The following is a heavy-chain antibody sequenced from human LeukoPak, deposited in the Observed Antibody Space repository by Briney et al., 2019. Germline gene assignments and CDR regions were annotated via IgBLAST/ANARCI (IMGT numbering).Heavy chain of an antibody. CDR2: INAGNGNT. J-gene: IGHJ4*02. V-gene: IGHV1-3*01. D-gene: IGHD2-15*01. CDR3: ARDHAAFDY. CDR1: GYTFTTYS. Sequence: ASVKVSCKASGYTFTTYSIHWLRQAPGQRPEWMGWINAGNGNTKYSQKFQGRVTITRDTSASTAYMELSSLRSEDTAVYYCARDHAAFDYWGQGTLVTVSS.